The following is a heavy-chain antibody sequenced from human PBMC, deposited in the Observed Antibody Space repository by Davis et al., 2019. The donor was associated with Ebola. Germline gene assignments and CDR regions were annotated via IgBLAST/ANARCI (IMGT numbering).Heavy chain of an antibody. J-gene: IGHJ4*02. CDR2: IYYSGST. Sequence: SETLSLTCTVSGGSISSSSYYWGWIRQPPGKGLEWIGSIYYSGSTYYNPSLKSRVTISVDTSKNQFSLKLSSVTAADTALYYCASSPVVYYYDSSGYYSLSYYFDYWGQGTLVTVSS. D-gene: IGHD3-22*01. V-gene: IGHV4-39*01. CDR3: ASSPVVYYYDSSGYYSLSYYFDY. CDR1: GGSISSSSYY.